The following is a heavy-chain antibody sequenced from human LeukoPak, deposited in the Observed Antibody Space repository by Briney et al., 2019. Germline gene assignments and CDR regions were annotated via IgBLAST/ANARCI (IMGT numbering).Heavy chain of an antibody. V-gene: IGHV3-48*01. CDR3: ARVGGYYGSGSYYNPFDY. CDR2: ISSSSGTI. CDR1: GFTFSSYS. J-gene: IGHJ4*02. Sequence: PGGSLRLSCAASGFTFSSYSMNWVRQAPGKGLEWVSYISSSSGTIYYADSVKGRFTISRDNAKNSMYLQMNSLRAEDTAVYYCARVGGYYGSGSYYNPFDYWGQGTLVTVSS. D-gene: IGHD3-10*01.